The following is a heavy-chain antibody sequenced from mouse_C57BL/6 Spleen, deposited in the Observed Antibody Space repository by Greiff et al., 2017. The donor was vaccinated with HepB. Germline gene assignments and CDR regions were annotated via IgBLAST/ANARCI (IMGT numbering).Heavy chain of an antibody. Sequence: VQLQQSGAELVKPGASVKMSCKASGYTFTSYWITWVKQRPGQGLEWIGDIYPGSGSTNYNEKFKSKATLTVDTSSSTAYMQLSSLTSEDSAVYYCARERTAQATNWFAYWGQGTLVTVSA. D-gene: IGHD3-2*02. V-gene: IGHV1-55*01. CDR3: ARERTAQATNWFAY. CDR1: GYTFTSYW. J-gene: IGHJ3*01. CDR2: IYPGSGST.